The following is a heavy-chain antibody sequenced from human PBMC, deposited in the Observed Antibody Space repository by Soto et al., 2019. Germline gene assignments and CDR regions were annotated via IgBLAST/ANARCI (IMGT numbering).Heavy chain of an antibody. CDR3: ARTESSGWSDFDY. J-gene: IGHJ4*02. Sequence: SETLSLTSTVSGGYISSSSYYWGWIRQPPGKGLEWIGSIYYSGSTYYNPSLKSRVTISVDTSKNQFSLKLSSVTAADTAVYYCARTESSGWSDFDYWGQGTPVTVSS. V-gene: IGHV4-39*01. CDR1: GGYISSSSYY. D-gene: IGHD6-19*01. CDR2: IYYSGST.